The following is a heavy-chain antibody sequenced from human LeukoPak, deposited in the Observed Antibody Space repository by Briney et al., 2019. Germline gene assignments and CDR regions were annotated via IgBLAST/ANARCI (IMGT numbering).Heavy chain of an antibody. CDR1: GGSFSGYY. CDR3: ARGRAYYDSSSYYGRPYYFDY. J-gene: IGHJ4*02. CDR2: INHSGST. D-gene: IGHD3-22*01. V-gene: IGHV4-34*01. Sequence: TSETLSLTCAVYGGSFSGYYWSWIRQPPGKGLEWIGEINHSGSTNYNPSLKSRVTISVDTSKNQFSLKLSSVTAADTAVYYCARGRAYYDSSSYYGRPYYFDYWGQGTLVTVSS.